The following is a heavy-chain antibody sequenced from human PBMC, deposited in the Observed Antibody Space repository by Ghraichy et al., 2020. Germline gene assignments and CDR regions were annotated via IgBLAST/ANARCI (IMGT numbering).Heavy chain of an antibody. CDR1: GFTVSSNY. V-gene: IGHV3-53*01. D-gene: IGHD3-10*01. J-gene: IGHJ4*02. CDR3: AREEVTMVRGVILSFDY. CDR2: IYSGGST. Sequence: RALRLSCAASGFTVSSNYMSWVRQAPGKGLEWVSVIYSGGSTYYADSVKGRFTISRDNSKNTLYLQMNSLRAEDTAVYYCAREEVTMVRGVILSFDYWGQGTLVTVSS.